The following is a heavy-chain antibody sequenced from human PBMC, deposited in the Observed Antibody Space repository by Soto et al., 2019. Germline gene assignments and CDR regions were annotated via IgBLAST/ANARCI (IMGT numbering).Heavy chain of an antibody. CDR2: MNPNSGTT. CDR1: GYTFTSYD. J-gene: IGHJ3*02. D-gene: IGHD3-10*01. V-gene: IGHV1-8*01. CDR3: ARGINYYDSGDEAFDI. Sequence: QVQLVQSGAEVKKPGASVKVSCKASGYTFTSYDINWVRQATGQGLEWMGWMNPNSGTTGYAQKFQGRVTMTRNTSISTAYMELSSLRSEDTAVYYCARGINYYDSGDEAFDIWGQGTMVTVSS.